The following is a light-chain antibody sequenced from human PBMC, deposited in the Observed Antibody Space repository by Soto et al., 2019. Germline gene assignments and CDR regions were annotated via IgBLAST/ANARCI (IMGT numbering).Light chain of an antibody. J-gene: IGKJ1*01. CDR3: HQYGRSPRGT. V-gene: IGKV3-20*01. CDR1: QSVTDNY. Sequence: DIVLTQSPGTLSSSPGGRATLSCRASQSVTDNYLAWYQHKPGQAPRLLIYGATSRATGIPDRFSGSGSGTDFTLTLSRLEPEDFAMYYCHQYGRSPRGTFGQGTKVEIK. CDR2: GAT.